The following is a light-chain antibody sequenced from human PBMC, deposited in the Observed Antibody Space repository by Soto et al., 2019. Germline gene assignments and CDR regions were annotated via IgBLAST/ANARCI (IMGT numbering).Light chain of an antibody. CDR1: NSNIGSNT. V-gene: IGLV1-44*01. J-gene: IGLJ1*01. CDR2: NNN. CDR3: AAWDDSRNKV. Sequence: QSVLTQPPSASGTPGQRVTISCSGSNSNIGSNTVNWYQQLPGTAPKLLIYNNNKRPSGVPDRFSGSKSGTSASLAISGVQSEDEADYYCAAWDDSRNKVFGTGTKVTVL.